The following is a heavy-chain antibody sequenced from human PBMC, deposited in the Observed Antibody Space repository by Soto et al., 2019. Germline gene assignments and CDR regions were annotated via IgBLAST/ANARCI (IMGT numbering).Heavy chain of an antibody. J-gene: IGHJ4*02. V-gene: IGHV4-59*01. D-gene: IGHD2-15*01. Sequence: QVQLQESGPGLVKPAETLSLICTVSGGSMTPYTWTWIRQSPGRGLEWFAYMYSSGSSRYNPSLKTLVTMSADTSRNPFSLKLNSATAADTAVYYCAREWSGFDYWGQGILVTVSS. CDR1: GGSMTPYT. CDR2: MYSSGSS. CDR3: AREWSGFDY.